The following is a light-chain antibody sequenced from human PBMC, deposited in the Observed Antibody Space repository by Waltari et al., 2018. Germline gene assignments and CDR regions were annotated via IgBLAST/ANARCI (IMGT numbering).Light chain of an antibody. CDR3: CSFAGSGTPVI. Sequence: QSALTQPASVSGSPGQSLTLSCTGTSSDVGGYDYVSWYQQNQGRVPKLIIYDVTKRPSGVSNRFSGSKSGNTASLTISGLQTEDESYYYCCSFAGSGTPVIFGGGTKLTVL. V-gene: IGLV2-23*02. J-gene: IGLJ2*01. CDR1: SSDVGGYDY. CDR2: DVT.